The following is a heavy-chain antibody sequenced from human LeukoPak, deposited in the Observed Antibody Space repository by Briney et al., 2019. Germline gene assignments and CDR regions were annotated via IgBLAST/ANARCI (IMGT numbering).Heavy chain of an antibody. CDR2: ISSSGNTT. J-gene: IGHJ4*02. CDR1: GFTFSDYY. D-gene: IGHD6-13*01. V-gene: IGHV3-11*04. Sequence: GGSLRLSCAASGFTFSDYYMSWIRQAPGKGLEWVSYISSSGNTTYHADSVKGRLTISRDNAKNSLYLQMSSLRAEDTAVYYCARDGGSSWYFDYWGQGTLVTVSS. CDR3: ARDGGSSWYFDY.